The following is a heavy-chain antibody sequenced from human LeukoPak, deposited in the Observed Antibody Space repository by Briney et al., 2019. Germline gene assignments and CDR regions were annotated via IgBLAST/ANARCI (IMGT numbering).Heavy chain of an antibody. CDR1: GYTFTSYD. V-gene: IGHV1-8*03. Sequence: GASVKVSCKASGYTFTSYDINWVRQATGQGLEWMGWMNPNSGNTGYAQKFQGRVTITRNTSISTAYMELSSLRSEDTAVYYCARVSTTAAYGYYYYMDVWGKGTTVTVSS. D-gene: IGHD4-17*01. CDR2: MNPNSGNT. J-gene: IGHJ6*03. CDR3: ARVSTTAAYGYYYYMDV.